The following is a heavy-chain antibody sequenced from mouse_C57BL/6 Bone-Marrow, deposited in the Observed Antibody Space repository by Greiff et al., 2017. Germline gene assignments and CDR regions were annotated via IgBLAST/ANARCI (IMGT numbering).Heavy chain of an antibody. CDR2: IHPNSGST. CDR1: GYTFTSYW. J-gene: IGHJ1*03. D-gene: IGHD2-5*01. V-gene: IGHV1-64*01. Sequence: QVQLQQPGAELVKPGASVKLSCKASGYTFTSYWMHWVKQRPGQGLEWIGMIHPNSGSTNYNEKFKSKATLTVDKSSSTAYMQLSSLTSEDSAVYYCARTDSNYGWYFDVGGTGTTVTVSS. CDR3: ARTDSNYGWYFDV.